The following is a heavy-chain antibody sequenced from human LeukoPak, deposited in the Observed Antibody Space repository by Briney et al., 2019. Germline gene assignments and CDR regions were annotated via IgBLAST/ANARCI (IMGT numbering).Heavy chain of an antibody. D-gene: IGHD3-22*01. Sequence: GASVKVSCKASGYTFTGYYMHWVRQAPGQGLEWMGWINPNSGGTNYAQKFQGRVTMTRDTSISTAYMELSRLRSDDTAVYYCARDNFVLTDNSGLDYWGQGTLVTVSS. J-gene: IGHJ4*02. CDR1: GYTFTGYY. V-gene: IGHV1-2*02. CDR3: ARDNFVLTDNSGLDY. CDR2: INPNSGGT.